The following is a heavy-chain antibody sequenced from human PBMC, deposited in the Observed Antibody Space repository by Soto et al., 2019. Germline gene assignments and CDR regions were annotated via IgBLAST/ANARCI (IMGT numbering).Heavy chain of an antibody. J-gene: IGHJ4*02. CDR2: VNPDSGTT. CDR3: ARGTPYYDFWSGYAFDH. CDR1: GYTLEGYY. Sequence: ASVKVSCKASGYTLEGYYMHCVRQAPGQGLEWMGWVNPDSGTTNYTQKFQDRVTMTWDTSITTAYVELTSLTSDDTAVYYCARGTPYYDFWSGYAFDHWGQGTLVTVSS. D-gene: IGHD3-3*01. V-gene: IGHV1-2*02.